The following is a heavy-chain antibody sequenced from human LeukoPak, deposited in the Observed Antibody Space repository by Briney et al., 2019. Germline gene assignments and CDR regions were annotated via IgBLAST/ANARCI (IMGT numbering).Heavy chain of an antibody. Sequence: GGSLTLSCAASGFTFSSYMNWFRQPPDKGLGEVSSITSSSIYKNYEETVRGRFTISRDNAKNSLYLQMNSLRAEDTAVYFCARDTYSGYYGAYYYYYMDVWGKGTTVTISS. CDR2: ITSSSIYK. CDR3: ARDTYSGYYGAYYYYYMDV. D-gene: IGHD1-26*01. J-gene: IGHJ6*03. V-gene: IGHV3-21*01. CDR1: GFTFSSY.